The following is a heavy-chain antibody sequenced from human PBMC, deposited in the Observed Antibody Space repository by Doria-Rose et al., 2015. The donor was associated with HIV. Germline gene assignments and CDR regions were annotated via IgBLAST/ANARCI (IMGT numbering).Heavy chain of an antibody. V-gene: IGHV3-9*01. CDR1: GFSFESCA. CDR2: ISWDSGAK. CDR3: AKAPIIGPKYYFYMDV. J-gene: IGHJ6*03. Sequence: VQLQESGGGLVQPGRSLRLSCVGSGFSFESCAMHWVRLAPGKGLEWVAGISWDSGAKGNADSVEGRFTISRDNAKKSVYLEMRSLRPEDTAFYYCAKAPIIGPKYYFYMDVWGKGTSVTVSS.